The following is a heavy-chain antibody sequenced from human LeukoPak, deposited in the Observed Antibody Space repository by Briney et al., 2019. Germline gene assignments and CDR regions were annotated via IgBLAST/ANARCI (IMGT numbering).Heavy chain of an antibody. CDR2: MNPNNGNT. V-gene: IGHV1-8*01. D-gene: IGHD3-10*01. J-gene: IGHJ5*02. CDR1: GFRFTSYD. Sequence: ASVQVSCKASGFRFTSYDINWVRQASGQGLEWMGWMNPNNGNTGYAQKFQGRVTMTRDTSISTAYMELRDLRSEDTAVYYCVRDGEGVAISVNYWFDPWGQGTLVTVSS. CDR3: VRDGEGVAISVNYWFDP.